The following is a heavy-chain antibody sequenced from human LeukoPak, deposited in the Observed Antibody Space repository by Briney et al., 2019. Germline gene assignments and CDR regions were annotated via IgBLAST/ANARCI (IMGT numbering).Heavy chain of an antibody. V-gene: IGHV4-30-4*01. CDR1: GGSISSGDYY. J-gene: IGHJ5*02. D-gene: IGHD2-15*01. CDR2: IYYSGST. CDR3: ARVGFNWFDP. Sequence: SQTLSLTCTVSGGSISSGDYYWSWIRQPPGKGLEWIGYIYYSGSTYYNPSLKSRVTISVDRSKNQFSPKLSSVTAADTAVYYCARVGFNWFDPWGQGTLVTVSS.